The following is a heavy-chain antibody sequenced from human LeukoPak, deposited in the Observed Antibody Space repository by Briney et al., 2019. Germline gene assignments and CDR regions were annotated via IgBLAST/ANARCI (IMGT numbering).Heavy chain of an antibody. CDR2: ISSSSGYI. CDR1: GFSLSSYA. J-gene: IGHJ1*01. CDR3: ATYSSLNRREFQY. D-gene: IGHD3-22*01. Sequence: SGGSLGLSCAASGFSLSSYAMHWVRQAPGKGLEWVSSISSSSGYIYYADSVQGRFTISRDNAKNSVYLQMNSLRAEDTAVYYCATYSSLNRREFQYWGQGTLLTVSS. V-gene: IGHV3-21*01.